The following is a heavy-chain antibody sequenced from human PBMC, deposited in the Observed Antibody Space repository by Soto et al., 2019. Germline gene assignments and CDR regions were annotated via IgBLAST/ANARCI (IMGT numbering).Heavy chain of an antibody. Sequence: SETLSLTCTVSGGSLSSYYWTWFRQPPGKGLEWIGYIHYSGSTNYNPSLKSRVTISIDTSKNQFSLKLSSVTAADTAVYYCARRIMVRGVDWFDPWGQGTLVTVSS. CDR1: GGSLSSYY. CDR3: ARRIMVRGVDWFDP. J-gene: IGHJ5*02. D-gene: IGHD3-10*01. CDR2: IHYSGST. V-gene: IGHV4-59*08.